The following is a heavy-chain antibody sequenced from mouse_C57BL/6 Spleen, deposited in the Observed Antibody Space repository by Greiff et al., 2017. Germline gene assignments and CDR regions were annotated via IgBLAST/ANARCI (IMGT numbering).Heavy chain of an antibody. CDR3: ARGDGGNWGY. D-gene: IGHD4-1*01. Sequence: EVKLQESGPGLVKPSQSLSLTCPVTGYSITRASYRNWIRPFPGNKLEWMGYISHDGSNNYNPSLKNRTSITRDTSKNQFFLQLNAVTTEGTATYYCARGDGGNWGYWGQGATLTVSS. CDR2: ISHDGSN. J-gene: IGHJ2*01. V-gene: IGHV3-6*01. CDR1: GYSITRASY.